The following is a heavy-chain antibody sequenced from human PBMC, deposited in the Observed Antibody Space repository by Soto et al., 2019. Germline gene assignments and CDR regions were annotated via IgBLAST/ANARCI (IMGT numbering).Heavy chain of an antibody. D-gene: IGHD5-12*01. Sequence: SVKVSCKASGFTFTSSAVLWVRQARGQRLEWIGWIVVGSGNTNYAQKFQERVTITRDMSTSTAYMELSSLRSEDTAVYYCAAIVDGYGSDVWGQGTTVTVSS. CDR3: AAIVDGYGSDV. CDR2: IVVGSGNT. V-gene: IGHV1-58*01. CDR1: GFTFTSSA. J-gene: IGHJ6*02.